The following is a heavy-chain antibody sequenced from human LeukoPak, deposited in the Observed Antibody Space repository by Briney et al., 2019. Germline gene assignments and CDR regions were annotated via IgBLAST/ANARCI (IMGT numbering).Heavy chain of an antibody. CDR3: AKLGTNDY. CDR2: IDTDGIST. Sequence: GGSLRLSCVASGFTFSSYWMHWVRQAPGGGLVWVSRIDTDGISTNYADSVKGRFTISRDNAKNTLYLQMNSLRAEDTAVYYCAKLGTNDYWGQGTLVTVSS. D-gene: IGHD1-7*01. CDR1: GFTFSSYW. V-gene: IGHV3-74*01. J-gene: IGHJ4*02.